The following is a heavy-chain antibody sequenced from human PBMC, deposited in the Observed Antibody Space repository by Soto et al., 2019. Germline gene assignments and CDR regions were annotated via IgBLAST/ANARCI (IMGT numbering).Heavy chain of an antibody. Sequence: GGSLRLSCAACGFIFRDFYMSWIRQVPGKXLEWLSKISSSSSSTDYADSVKGRFTISRDNAKNSLYLQMSSLRAEDTAVYYCARDRGGGSIFGGHYGMDVWGQGTTVTVSS. CDR2: ISSSSSST. J-gene: IGHJ6*02. CDR3: ARDRGGGSIFGGHYGMDV. D-gene: IGHD3-3*01. V-gene: IGHV3-11*06. CDR1: GFIFRDFY.